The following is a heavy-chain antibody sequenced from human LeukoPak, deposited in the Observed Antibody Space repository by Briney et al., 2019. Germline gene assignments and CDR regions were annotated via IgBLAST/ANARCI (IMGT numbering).Heavy chain of an antibody. CDR1: GYTFTSYG. Sequence: GASVKVSCKASGYTFTSYGISWVRQAPGQGLEWMGWMNPNSGNTGYAQKFQGRVTMTRNTSISTAYMELSSLRSEDTAVYYCARADYYDSSGPPPFDYWGQGTLVTVSS. J-gene: IGHJ4*02. D-gene: IGHD3-22*01. CDR3: ARADYYDSSGPPPFDY. CDR2: MNPNSGNT. V-gene: IGHV1-8*02.